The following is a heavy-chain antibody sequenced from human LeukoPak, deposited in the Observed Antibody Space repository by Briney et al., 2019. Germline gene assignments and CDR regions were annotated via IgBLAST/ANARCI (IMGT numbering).Heavy chain of an antibody. CDR2: IYPGDSDT. CDR1: GYSFTSYW. Sequence: GESLKISCKGSGYSFTSYWIGWVRQMPGKGLEWMGIIYPGDSDTRYSPSFQGQVTISADKSISTAYLQWSSLKASDTAMYYCARHGATYSGGDCYQYYFDYWGQGTLVTVSS. J-gene: IGHJ4*02. D-gene: IGHD2-21*02. CDR3: ARHGATYSGGDCYQYYFDY. V-gene: IGHV5-51*01.